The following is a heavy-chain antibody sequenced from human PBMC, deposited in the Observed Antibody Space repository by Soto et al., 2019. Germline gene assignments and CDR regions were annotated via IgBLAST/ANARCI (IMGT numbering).Heavy chain of an antibody. CDR3: ARHYSGVYDILTGYSKKPLQRRDV. CDR1: GYSFTSYW. V-gene: IGHV5-51*01. J-gene: IGHJ6*02. CDR2: IYPGDSDT. Sequence: GESLKISCKGSGYSFTSYWIGWVRQMPGKGLEWMGIIYPGDSDTRYSPSFQGQVTISADKSISTAYLQWSSLKASDTAMYYCARHYSGVYDILTGYSKKPLQRRDVWGQGTTVTVS. D-gene: IGHD3-9*01.